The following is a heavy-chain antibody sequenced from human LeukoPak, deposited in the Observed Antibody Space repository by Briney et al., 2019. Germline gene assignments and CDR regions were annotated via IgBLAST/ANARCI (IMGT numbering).Heavy chain of an antibody. CDR2: IHYSGST. J-gene: IGHJ6*03. CDR3: ARTTEGYCRGRSCYSYYYYMDV. V-gene: IGHV4-59*01. Sequence: SETLSLTCTVSGDSIRSYDWSWIRQSPGKGLEWIGYIHYSGSTNYNPSLKSRVTISVDTSKNQFSLKLSSVTAADTAVYYCARTTEGYCRGRSCYSYYYYMDVWGKGTTVTVSS. CDR1: GDSIRSYD. D-gene: IGHD2-15*01.